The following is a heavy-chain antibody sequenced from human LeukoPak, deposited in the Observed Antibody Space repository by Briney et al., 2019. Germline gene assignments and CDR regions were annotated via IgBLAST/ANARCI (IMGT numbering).Heavy chain of an antibody. V-gene: IGHV1-2*02. CDR3: ARAIKFWSGYSYYYYMDV. CDR2: INPNSGGT. D-gene: IGHD3-3*01. CDR1: GYTFTGYY. J-gene: IGHJ6*03. Sequence: AASVKVSCKASGYTFTGYYMHWVRQAPGQGLEWMGWINPNSGGTNYAQKFQGRVTMTRDTSISTAYMELSRLRSDDTAVYYCARAIKFWSGYSYYYYMDVWGKGTTVTVSS.